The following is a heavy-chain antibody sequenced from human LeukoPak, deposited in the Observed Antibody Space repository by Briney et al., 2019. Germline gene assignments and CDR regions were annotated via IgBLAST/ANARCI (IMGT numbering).Heavy chain of an antibody. V-gene: IGHV3-7*01. Sequence: GGSLRLTCAASGFTFSSYWMSWVRQAPGKGLEWVANIKQDGSEKYYVDSVKGRFTISRDNAKNSLYLQMNSLRAEDTAVFYCATLDGGATFDYWGQGTLVTVSS. D-gene: IGHD3-16*01. CDR1: GFTFSSYW. CDR3: ATLDGGATFDY. CDR2: IKQDGSEK. J-gene: IGHJ4*02.